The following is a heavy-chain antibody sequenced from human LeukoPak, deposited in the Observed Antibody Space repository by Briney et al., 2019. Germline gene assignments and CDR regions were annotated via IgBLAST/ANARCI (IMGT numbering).Heavy chain of an antibody. CDR1: GYTFTSYD. CDR3: AREFQLEYSGSPYYYYYYMDV. Sequence: ASVKVSCKASGYTFTSYDINWVRQATGQGLEWMGWMNPNSGNTGYAQKFQGRVTMTRDTSISTAYMELSRLRSDDTAVYYCAREFQLEYSGSPYYYYYYMDVWGKGTTVTVSS. V-gene: IGHV1-8*01. D-gene: IGHD6-6*01. J-gene: IGHJ6*03. CDR2: MNPNSGNT.